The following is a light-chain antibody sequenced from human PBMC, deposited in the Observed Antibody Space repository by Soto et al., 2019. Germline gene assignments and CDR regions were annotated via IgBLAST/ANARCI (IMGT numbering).Light chain of an antibody. J-gene: IGKJ3*01. CDR1: GRIGTNF. CDR2: GAS. Sequence: VLPQSPGTLSLPPGERAPLSGGARGRIGTNFLAGYQQRPGQAPRLLIYGASTRASGIPDRFSGSGSGTDFALTISRLEPEDFAVYYCQQYGTSPFTFGPGTTVEIK. V-gene: IGKV3-20*01. CDR3: QQYGTSPFT.